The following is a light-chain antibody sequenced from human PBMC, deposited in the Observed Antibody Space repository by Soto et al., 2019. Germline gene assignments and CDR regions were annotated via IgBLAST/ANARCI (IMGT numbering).Light chain of an antibody. CDR3: QQRRNWVS. CDR2: DTS. J-gene: IGKJ3*01. CDR1: QSVDTY. V-gene: IGKV3-11*01. Sequence: IPLTQSPAILSLSPGERATLSCTASQSVDTYIAWYQQRPGQPPRLLIHDTSHRASGVPARFRGSGSGTDFTLTITSLEPEDFGVYLCQQRRNWVSFGPGTRL.